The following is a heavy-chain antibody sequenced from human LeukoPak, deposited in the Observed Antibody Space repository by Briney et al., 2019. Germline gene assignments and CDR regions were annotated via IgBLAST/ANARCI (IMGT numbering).Heavy chain of an antibody. Sequence: PGGSLRLSCAASGSTFSNYGMSWVRQAPGKGLEWVSAISGSGDSTYYADSVKGRFTISRDNSKSTLYLQMNSLRAEDTAVYYCANLLRWEPYWGQGTLVTVSS. D-gene: IGHD4-23*01. CDR3: ANLLRWEPY. J-gene: IGHJ4*02. CDR2: ISGSGDST. V-gene: IGHV3-23*01. CDR1: GSTFSNYG.